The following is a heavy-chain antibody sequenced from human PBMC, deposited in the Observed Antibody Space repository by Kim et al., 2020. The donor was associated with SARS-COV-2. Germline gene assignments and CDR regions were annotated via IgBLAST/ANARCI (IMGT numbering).Heavy chain of an antibody. CDR2: ISYDGSNK. CDR3: AKDSHLRITMVQGVQPGMDV. V-gene: IGHV3-30*18. Sequence: GGSLRLSCAASGFTFSSYGMHWVRQAPGKGLEWVAVISYDGSNKYYADSVKGRFTTSRDNSKNTLYLQMNSLRAEDTAVYYCAKDSHLRITMVQGVQPGMDVWGKGTTVTVSS. CDR1: GFTFSSYG. J-gene: IGHJ6*03. D-gene: IGHD3-10*01.